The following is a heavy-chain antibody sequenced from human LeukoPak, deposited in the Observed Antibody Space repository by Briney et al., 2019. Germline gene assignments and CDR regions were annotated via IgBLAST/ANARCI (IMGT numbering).Heavy chain of an antibody. CDR3: ARGSRISMFGVTHMRGAFDI. CDR1: DGSFSGYY. V-gene: IGHV4-34*01. J-gene: IGHJ3*02. CDR2: IIDSGST. D-gene: IGHD3-3*01. Sequence: SETLSLTCAVYDGSFSGYYWSWIRQPPGKGLEWIGEIIDSGSTNYNPSLKSRFTISVDTSKNQLSLKLSSVTAADTAVYFCARGSRISMFGVTHMRGAFDIWGQGTTVTVS.